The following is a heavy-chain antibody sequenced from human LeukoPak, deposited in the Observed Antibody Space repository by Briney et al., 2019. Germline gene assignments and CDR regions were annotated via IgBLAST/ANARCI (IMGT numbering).Heavy chain of an antibody. V-gene: IGHV3-9*01. J-gene: IGHJ4*02. CDR2: ISWNSGSI. Sequence: PGRSLGLSCAASGFTFDDYAMHWVRQAPGKGLEWVSGISWNSGSIGYADSVKGRFTISRDNAKNSLYLQMNSLRAEDTALYYCAKEGRAASGIAAAGTGWGQGTLVTVSS. CDR1: GFTFDDYA. CDR3: AKEGRAASGIAAAGTG. D-gene: IGHD6-13*01.